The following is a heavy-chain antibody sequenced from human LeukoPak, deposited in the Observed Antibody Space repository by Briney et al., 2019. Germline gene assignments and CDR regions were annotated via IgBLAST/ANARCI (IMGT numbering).Heavy chain of an antibody. Sequence: GGSLRLSCAASRFTFRSYGMHWVRQAPGKGLEWVAFIRYDGSNKYYADSVKGRFTISRDNSKNTLYLQMNSLRAEDTAVYYCAPRIAAAGTGFVGYWGQGTLVTVSS. CDR2: IRYDGSNK. CDR1: RFTFRSYG. J-gene: IGHJ4*02. V-gene: IGHV3-30*02. CDR3: APRIAAAGTGFVGY. D-gene: IGHD6-13*01.